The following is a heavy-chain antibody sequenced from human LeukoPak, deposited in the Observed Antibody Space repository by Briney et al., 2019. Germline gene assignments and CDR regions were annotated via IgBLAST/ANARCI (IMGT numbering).Heavy chain of an antibody. V-gene: IGHV3-11*01. J-gene: IGHJ3*02. CDR1: GFTFSDYY. CDR2: ISSSGSTI. Sequence: GGSLRLSCAASGFTFSDYYMSWIRQAPGKGLEWVSYISSSGSTIYYADSVKGRFTISRDNSKNTLYLQMNSLRAEDTAVYYCAKDLRGYSYGRLGAFDIWGQGTMVTVSS. D-gene: IGHD5-18*01. CDR3: AKDLRGYSYGRLGAFDI.